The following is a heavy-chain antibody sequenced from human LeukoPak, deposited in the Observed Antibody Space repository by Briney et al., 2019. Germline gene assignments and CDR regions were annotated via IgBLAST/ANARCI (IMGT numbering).Heavy chain of an antibody. Sequence: GGSLRLSCAASGFTFSSYAMHWVRQAPGKGLEWVAVISYDGSNKYYADSVKGRFTISRDNAKNSLYLQMNSLRAEDTAVYYCARDAYYGSGINYYGMDVWGQGTTVTVSS. V-gene: IGHV3-30-3*01. CDR1: GFTFSSYA. CDR3: ARDAYYGSGINYYGMDV. D-gene: IGHD3-10*01. CDR2: ISYDGSNK. J-gene: IGHJ6*02.